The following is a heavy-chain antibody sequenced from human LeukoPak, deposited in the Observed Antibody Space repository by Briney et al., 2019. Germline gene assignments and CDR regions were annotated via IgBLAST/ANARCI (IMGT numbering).Heavy chain of an antibody. CDR3: ARVGGTNYYYYGMDV. CDR2: IYDSGST. D-gene: IGHD2-2*01. J-gene: IGHJ6*02. Sequence: SETLSLTCTVSGGSISSYYWSWIRQPPEKGLEWIGYIYDSGSTNYNPSLKSRVTISVDTSKNQFSLKLSSVSAADTAVYYCARVGGTNYYYYGMDVWGQGTTVTVSS. V-gene: IGHV4-59*01. CDR1: GGSISSYY.